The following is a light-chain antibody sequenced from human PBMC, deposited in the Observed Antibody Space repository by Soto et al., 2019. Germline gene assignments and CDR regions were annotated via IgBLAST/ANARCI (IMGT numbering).Light chain of an antibody. V-gene: IGKV3-20*01. Sequence: EIVLTQSPGTLSLSPGERATLSCRASQSVSSHLAWYQQRPGQAPRLLIYGASSRATAIPDRFSGSGSGTDFTLTISRLEPEDFALYYCQQYGNSPPLTFGGGTKAEIK. J-gene: IGKJ4*01. CDR3: QQYGNSPPLT. CDR2: GAS. CDR1: QSVSSH.